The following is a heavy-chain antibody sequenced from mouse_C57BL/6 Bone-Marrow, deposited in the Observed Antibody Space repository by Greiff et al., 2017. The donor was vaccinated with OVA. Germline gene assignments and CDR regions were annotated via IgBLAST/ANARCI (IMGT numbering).Heavy chain of an antibody. CDR2: IWTGGGT. V-gene: IGHV2-9-1*01. Sequence: VQLVESGPGLVAPSQSLSITCTVSGFSLTSYAISWVRQPPGKGLEWLGVIWTGGGTNYNSALKSRLSISKDNSKSQVFLKMNSLQTDDTARYYCASYYYGSSDYAMDYWGQGTSVTVSS. CDR3: ASYYYGSSDYAMDY. D-gene: IGHD1-1*01. CDR1: GFSLTSYA. J-gene: IGHJ4*01.